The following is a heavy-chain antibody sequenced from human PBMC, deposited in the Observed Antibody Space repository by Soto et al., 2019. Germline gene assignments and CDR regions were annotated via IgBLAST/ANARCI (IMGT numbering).Heavy chain of an antibody. Sequence: ASVKGSCKASGYTFTSYYMHWVRQAPGQGLEWMGIINPSGGSTSYAQKFQGRVTMTRDTSTSTVYMELSSLRSEDTAVYYCARFRDDYDFWSGPDYWGQGTLVTVSS. CDR3: ARFRDDYDFWSGPDY. D-gene: IGHD3-3*01. CDR1: GYTFTSYY. J-gene: IGHJ4*02. V-gene: IGHV1-46*01. CDR2: INPSGGST.